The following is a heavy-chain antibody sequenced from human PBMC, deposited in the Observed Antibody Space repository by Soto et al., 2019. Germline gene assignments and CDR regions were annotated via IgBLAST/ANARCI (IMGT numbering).Heavy chain of an antibody. V-gene: IGHV3-7*01. J-gene: IGHJ3*02. CDR1: ELTFSISG. CDR2: INPAGNVQ. CDR3: ATANTPYAFDM. Sequence: VQLVESGGGLVQPGESLRLSCTASELTFSISGMTWVRQARGEGLEWVSNINPAGNVQHYADSVKERFTISRDNAKNSLFLQMSGLRVEDTAVYYCATANTPYAFDMWGQGTMVTVAS.